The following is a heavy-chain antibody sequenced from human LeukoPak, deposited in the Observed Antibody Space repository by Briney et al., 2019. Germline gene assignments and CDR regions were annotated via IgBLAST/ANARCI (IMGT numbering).Heavy chain of an antibody. Sequence: GASVKVSFKASGYTFTGYYMHWVRQAPGQGLEWMGWINPNSGGTNYAQKFQGRVTMTEDTSTDTAYMELSSLRSEDTAVYYCATVGGWESSPLDYWGQGTLVTVSS. CDR2: INPNSGGT. CDR3: ATVGGWESSPLDY. D-gene: IGHD1-26*01. J-gene: IGHJ4*02. CDR1: GYTFTGYY. V-gene: IGHV1-2*02.